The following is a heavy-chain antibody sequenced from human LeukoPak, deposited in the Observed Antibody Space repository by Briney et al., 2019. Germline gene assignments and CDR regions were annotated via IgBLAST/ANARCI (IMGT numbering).Heavy chain of an antibody. CDR2: INPNSGGT. D-gene: IGHD2-2*01. V-gene: IGHV1-2*04. J-gene: IGHJ6*04. Sequence: ASVKVSCKASGYTFTGYYMHWVRQAPGQGLEWMGWINPNSGGTNYAQKFQGWVTMTRDTFISTAYMELSRLRSDDTAVYYCARGEETYCSSTSCYYYYGMDVWGKGTMVTVSS. CDR3: ARGEETYCSSTSCYYYYGMDV. CDR1: GYTFTGYY.